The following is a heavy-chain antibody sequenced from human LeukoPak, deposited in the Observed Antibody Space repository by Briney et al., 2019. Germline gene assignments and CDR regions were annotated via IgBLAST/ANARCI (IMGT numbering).Heavy chain of an antibody. CDR2: ISGSGGGT. V-gene: IGHV3-23*01. J-gene: IGHJ4*02. CDR1: GFTFSNYG. D-gene: IGHD6-13*01. Sequence: GGSLRLSCAASGFTFSNYGMSWVRQAPGKWLECASEISGSGGGTYYADSVKSRFTISRDNSKNTLYLQMNRLRAEDTAVYYCAKRGLAAALFRWGQGTLVTVSS. CDR3: AKRGLAAALFR.